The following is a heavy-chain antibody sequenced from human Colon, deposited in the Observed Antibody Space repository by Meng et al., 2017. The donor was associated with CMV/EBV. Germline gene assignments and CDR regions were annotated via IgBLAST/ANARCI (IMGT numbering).Heavy chain of an antibody. J-gene: IGHJ4*02. CDR2: TKNRANSYTT. V-gene: IGHV3-72*01. CDR3: AREVGAFDY. CDR1: GFSSRDHY. Sequence: SCAACGFSSRDHYMDWVRQAPGKGLEWVGRTKNRANSYTTEYAASVKGRFTVSRDKLENSLYLQMNSLKTEDAAVYCCAREVGAFDYWGQGILVTVSS. D-gene: IGHD1-26*01.